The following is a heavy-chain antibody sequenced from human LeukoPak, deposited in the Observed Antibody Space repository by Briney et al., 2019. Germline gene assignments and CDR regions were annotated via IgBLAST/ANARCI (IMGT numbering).Heavy chain of an antibody. CDR2: IYYSGST. V-gene: IGHV4-59*01. D-gene: IGHD4-17*01. J-gene: IGHJ4*02. CDR3: ASLYGDYASDFDY. Sequence: SETLSLTCTVSGGSISSYYWSWIRQPPGKGLEWIGYIYYSGSTNYNPSLESRVTISVDTSKNQFSLKLSSVTAADTAVYYCASLYGDYASDFDYWGQGTLVTVSS. CDR1: GGSISSYY.